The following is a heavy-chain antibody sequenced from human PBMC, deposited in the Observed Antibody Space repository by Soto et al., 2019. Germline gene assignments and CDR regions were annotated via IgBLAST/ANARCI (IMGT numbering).Heavy chain of an antibody. V-gene: IGHV1-18*01. CDR1: GYTFTSYG. Sequence: ASVKVSCKASGYTFTSYGISWVRQAPGQGLEWMGWISAYNGNTNYAQKFQGRVTMTADTSTSTAYMELRSLRSDDTAVYYCATALPYSSGWYYWGQGTLVTVSS. D-gene: IGHD6-19*01. CDR2: ISAYNGNT. J-gene: IGHJ4*02. CDR3: ATALPYSSGWYY.